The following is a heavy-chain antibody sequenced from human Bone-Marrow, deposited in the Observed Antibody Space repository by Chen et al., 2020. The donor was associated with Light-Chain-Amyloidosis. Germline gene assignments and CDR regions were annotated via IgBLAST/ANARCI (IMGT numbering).Heavy chain of an antibody. CDR3: ARDLDGYYYDSSGYLDY. V-gene: IGHV3-74*01. J-gene: IGHJ4*02. CDR1: GFTFSSYW. CDR2: INSDGSST. D-gene: IGHD3-22*01. Sequence: EVQLVESGGGLVQPGGSLRLSCAASGFTFSSYWMHWVRQAPGKGLVWVLRINSDGSSTSYADSVKGRFTISRDNAKNTLYLQMNSLRAEDTAVYYCARDLDGYYYDSSGYLDYWGQGTLVTVSS.